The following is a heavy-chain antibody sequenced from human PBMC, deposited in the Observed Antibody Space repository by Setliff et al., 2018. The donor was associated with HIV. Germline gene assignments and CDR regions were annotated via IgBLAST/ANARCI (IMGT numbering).Heavy chain of an antibody. V-gene: IGHV4-34*01. J-gene: IGHJ4*02. CDR3: ARRIWFGTTDY. CDR1: GFTVSSNY. Sequence: GSLRLSCAASGFTVSSNYMSWVRQPPGKGLEWIGEINHSGSTNYNPSLKSRVTISVDTSKNQFSLKLSSVTAADTAVYYCARRIWFGTTDYWGQGTLVTVSS. CDR2: INHSGST. D-gene: IGHD3-10*01.